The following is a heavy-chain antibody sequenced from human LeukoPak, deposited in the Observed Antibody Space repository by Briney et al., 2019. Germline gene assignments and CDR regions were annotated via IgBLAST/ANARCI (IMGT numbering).Heavy chain of an antibody. Sequence: PSETLSLTCTVSGGSISSYYWSWIWQPPGKGLEWIGYIYYSGSTNYNPSLKSRVTISVDTSKNQFSLKLSSVTAADTAVYYCARLYYYGSGKPGDYWGQGTLVTVSS. J-gene: IGHJ4*02. D-gene: IGHD3-10*01. CDR3: ARLYYYGSGKPGDY. CDR1: GGSISSYY. CDR2: IYYSGST. V-gene: IGHV4-59*08.